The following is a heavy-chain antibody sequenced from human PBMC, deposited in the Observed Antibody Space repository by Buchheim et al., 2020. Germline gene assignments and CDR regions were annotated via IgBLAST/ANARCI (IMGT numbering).Heavy chain of an antibody. J-gene: IGHJ6*02. CDR2: IRYDGSNK. V-gene: IGHV3-30*02. Sequence: QVQLVESGGGVVQPGRSLRLSCAASGFTFSSYGMHWVRQAPGKGLEWVAFIRYDGSNKYYADSVKGRFTISRDNSKNTLYLQMNSPRAEDTAVYYCAKGSNMITFGGVIVGGGYYGMDVWGQGTT. D-gene: IGHD3-16*02. CDR1: GFTFSSYG. CDR3: AKGSNMITFGGVIVGGGYYGMDV.